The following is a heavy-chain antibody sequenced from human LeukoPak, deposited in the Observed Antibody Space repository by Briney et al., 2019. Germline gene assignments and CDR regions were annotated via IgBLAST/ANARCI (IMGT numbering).Heavy chain of an antibody. CDR1: EYTFTAYY. J-gene: IGHJ3*02. CDR2: INPDTGAT. D-gene: IGHD1/OR15-1a*01. V-gene: IGHV1-2*02. Sequence: GASVKVSCKASEYTFTAYYIHWVRQAPGQGLEWMGWINPDTGATRFEQRFQDRVIMTRDTSISTAYMELSRLEASDTAMYYCARQRTGTLKDAFDIWGQGTMVTVSS. CDR3: ARQRTGTLKDAFDI.